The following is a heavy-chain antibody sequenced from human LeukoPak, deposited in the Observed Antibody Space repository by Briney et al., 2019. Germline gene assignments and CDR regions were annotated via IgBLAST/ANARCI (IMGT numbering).Heavy chain of an antibody. V-gene: IGHV3-23*01. CDR2: ISDSGSST. D-gene: IGHD3-10*01. CDR3: AKGGAVSSKSIIMVRGTRRYYYNMDV. CDR1: GFTFSSYG. J-gene: IGHJ6*03. Sequence: GGSLRLSCAAFGFTFSSYGMSWARQAPGKGLEWVSSISDSGSSTYYADSVKGRFTISRDNSKNTLYLQINSLRAEDTAVYYCAKGGAVSSKSIIMVRGTRRYYYNMDVWGKGTTVTISS.